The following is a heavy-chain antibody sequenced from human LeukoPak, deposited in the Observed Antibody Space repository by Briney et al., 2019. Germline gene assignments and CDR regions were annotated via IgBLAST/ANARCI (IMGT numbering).Heavy chain of an antibody. CDR3: ARARSQLLWFGELLPPFDP. J-gene: IGHJ5*02. CDR2: IKQDGSEK. Sequence: GGSLRLSCAASGFMLSSYWMSWVRQAPGKGLEWVANIKQDGSEKYYVDSVKGRFTISRDNAKNSLFLQMNRLRAEDTAVYYCARARSQLLWFGELLPPFDPWGQGTLVTVSS. V-gene: IGHV3-7*03. D-gene: IGHD3-10*01. CDR1: GFMLSSYW.